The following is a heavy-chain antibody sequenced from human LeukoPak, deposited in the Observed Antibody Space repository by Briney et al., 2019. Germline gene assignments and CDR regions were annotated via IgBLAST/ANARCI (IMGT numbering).Heavy chain of an antibody. J-gene: IGHJ4*02. CDR2: IIPIFGTA. CDR1: GGTFSSYA. CDR3: ARDTYAPHPYFDY. V-gene: IGHV1-69*05. D-gene: IGHD3-16*01. Sequence: SVKVSCKASGGTFSSYAISWVRQAPGQGLEWMGGIIPIFGTANYAQKFQGRVTITTDESTSTACMELSSLRSEDTAVYYCARDTYAPHPYFDYWGQGTLVTVSS.